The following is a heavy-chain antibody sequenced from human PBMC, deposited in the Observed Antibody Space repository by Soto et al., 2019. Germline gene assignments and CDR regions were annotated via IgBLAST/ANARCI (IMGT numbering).Heavy chain of an antibody. D-gene: IGHD5-12*01. CDR3: ASSGGFLRTYYYGLDV. CDR2: FFYGGST. CDR1: GGSISRSSYS. V-gene: IGHV4-39*01. Sequence: SETLSLTCTVSGGSISRSSYSWYWIRQPPGKGLQWIGSFFYGGSTYYKPSLKSRLTISVDTSKNQFSLKLRSVTATDTAVYYCASSGGFLRTYYYGLDVWGQGTTVTVS. J-gene: IGHJ6*02.